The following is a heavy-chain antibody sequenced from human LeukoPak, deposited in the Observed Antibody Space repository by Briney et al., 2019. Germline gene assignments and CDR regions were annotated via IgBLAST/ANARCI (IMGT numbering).Heavy chain of an antibody. CDR2: IYYSGST. D-gene: IGHD3-3*01. V-gene: IGHV4-34*01. J-gene: IGHJ4*02. CDR3: ARSWGYDFWSGNLLDY. CDR1: GGSFSGYY. Sequence: SETLSLTCAVYGGSFSGYYWSWLRQPPGKGLEWVGSIYYSGSTYYNPSLKSRVTMSIDMSKKQFSLNLSSVTAADTAVYYCARSWGYDFWSGNLLDYWSQGTLVTVSS.